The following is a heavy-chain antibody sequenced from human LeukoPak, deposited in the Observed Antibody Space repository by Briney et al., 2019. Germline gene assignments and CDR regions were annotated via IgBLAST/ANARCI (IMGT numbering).Heavy chain of an antibody. CDR2: ISYDGSNK. D-gene: IGHD6-6*01. Sequence: GRSLRLSCAASGFTFSSYGMHWVRQAPGKGLEWVAVISYDGSNKYYADSVKGRFTISRDNSKNTLYLQMNSLRAEDTAVYYCAREGSIAAPYYYYYYMDVWGKGTTVTVSS. CDR1: GFTFSSYG. V-gene: IGHV3-30*03. CDR3: AREGSIAAPYYYYYYMDV. J-gene: IGHJ6*03.